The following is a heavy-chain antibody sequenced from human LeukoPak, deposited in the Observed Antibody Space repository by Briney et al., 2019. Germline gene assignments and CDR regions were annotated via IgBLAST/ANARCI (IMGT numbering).Heavy chain of an antibody. J-gene: IGHJ4*02. CDR1: GYTFTRDY. V-gene: IGHV1-46*01. CDR2: INPSGGST. Sequence: GASVKVSCKASGYTFTRDYMHWVRQAPGQGLEWMGIINPSGGSTSYAQKFQGRVTMTRDTYTSTAYMEMSSLKSEDTAVYYCARAAGDSSTYYSDYWGQGTLVTVSS. D-gene: IGHD3-22*01. CDR3: ARAAGDSSTYYSDY.